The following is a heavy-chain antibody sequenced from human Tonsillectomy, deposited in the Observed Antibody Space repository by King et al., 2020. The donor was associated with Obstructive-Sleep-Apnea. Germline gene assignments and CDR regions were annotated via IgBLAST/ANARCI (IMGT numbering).Heavy chain of an antibody. Sequence: PLQESGPGLVKASETLSLTCSVSGFAISFGYYWGWVRQPPGKGLEWVGSIHQSGSTYDNPSLKSRVTLSIDTSKNHISLNLRSVTAKDTAVYYCVRVGARGVISLGEYWGQGTLVIVSS. CDR2: IHQSGST. CDR1: GFAISFGYY. V-gene: IGHV4-38-2*02. CDR3: VRVGARGVISLGEY. D-gene: IGHD3-10*01. J-gene: IGHJ4*02.